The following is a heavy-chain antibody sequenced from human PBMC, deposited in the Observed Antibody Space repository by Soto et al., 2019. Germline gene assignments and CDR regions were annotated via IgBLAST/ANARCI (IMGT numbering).Heavy chain of an antibody. V-gene: IGHV3-30*18. D-gene: IGHD1-26*01. CDR2: ISYDGSNK. J-gene: IGHJ4*02. Sequence: QVQLVESGGGVVQPGRSLRLSCAASGFTFSSYGMHWVRQAPGKGLEWVAVISYDGSNKYYADSVKGRFTISRDNSKNTRYLQMNSLRAEDTAVYYCAKDGEWEIFGYYFDYWGQGTLVTVSS. CDR1: GFTFSSYG. CDR3: AKDGEWEIFGYYFDY.